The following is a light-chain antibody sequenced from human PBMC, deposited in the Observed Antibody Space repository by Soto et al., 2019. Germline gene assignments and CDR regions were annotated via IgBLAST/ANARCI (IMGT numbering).Light chain of an antibody. Sequence: IQLTQSPSSLSASVGDRVAITCRASEGISSYLAWYQEKPGKVPKLLIDTASTLQNGVPSRFSGSGSGTDFTITISSLQPEDFATYYCLQLKRYPLTFGGGTRVEIK. CDR2: TAS. CDR1: EGISSY. V-gene: IGKV1-9*01. J-gene: IGKJ4*01. CDR3: LQLKRYPLT.